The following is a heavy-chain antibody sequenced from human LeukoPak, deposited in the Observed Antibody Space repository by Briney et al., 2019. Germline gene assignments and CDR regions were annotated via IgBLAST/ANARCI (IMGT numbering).Heavy chain of an antibody. D-gene: IGHD6-19*01. V-gene: IGHV4-34*01. CDR2: INHSGSI. CDR1: GGSFSGYY. J-gene: IGHJ4*02. CDR3: ARAVSGRFDY. Sequence: SETLSLTCAVYGGSFSGYYWSWIRQPPGKGLEWIGEINHSGSINYNPSLKSRVTISVDTSKNQFSLKLSSVTAADTAIYYCARAVSGRFDYWGQGTLVTVSS.